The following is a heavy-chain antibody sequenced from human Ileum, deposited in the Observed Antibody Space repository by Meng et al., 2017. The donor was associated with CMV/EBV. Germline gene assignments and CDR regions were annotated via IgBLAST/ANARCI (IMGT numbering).Heavy chain of an antibody. V-gene: IGHV3-23*03. CDR3: AKQGSYYSLDY. J-gene: IGHJ4*02. CDR2: IYSGGSST. D-gene: IGHD1-26*01. Sequence: ESLKISCAASGFTFSSYAMSWVRQAPGKGLEWVSVIYSGGSSTYYADSVKGRFTISRDNSKNTLYLQMNSLRAEDTAVYYCAKQGSYYSLDYWGQGTLVTVSS. CDR1: GFTFSSYA.